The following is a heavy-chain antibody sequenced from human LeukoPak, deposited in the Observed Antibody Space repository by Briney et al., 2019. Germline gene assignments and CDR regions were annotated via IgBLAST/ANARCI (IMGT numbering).Heavy chain of an antibody. CDR1: GFTFSSYS. Sequence: GGSLRLSCAASGFTFSSYSMNWVRQAPGQGLEWVSYISSSGTIYYADSVKGRFTISRDNAKDSLFLQMNSLRDEDTAVYYCARDYDSSGYQSDYFDYWGQGTLVTVSS. CDR3: ARDYDSSGYQSDYFDY. V-gene: IGHV3-48*02. CDR2: ISSSGTI. J-gene: IGHJ4*02. D-gene: IGHD3-22*01.